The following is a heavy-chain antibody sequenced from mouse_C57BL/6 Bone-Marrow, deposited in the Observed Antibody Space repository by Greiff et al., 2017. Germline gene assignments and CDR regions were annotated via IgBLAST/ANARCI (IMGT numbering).Heavy chain of an antibody. CDR3: ALYDGYYGYAMDY. J-gene: IGHJ4*01. CDR2: IWSGGST. V-gene: IGHV2-2*01. CDR1: GFSLTSYG. Sequence: QVQLKESGPGLVQPSQSLSITCTVSGFSLTSYGVHWVRQSPGQGLEWLGVIWSGGSTDYNAAFISRLSISKDNSKSQVFFKMNSLQADDTAIYYCALYDGYYGYAMDYWGQGTSVTVSS. D-gene: IGHD2-3*01.